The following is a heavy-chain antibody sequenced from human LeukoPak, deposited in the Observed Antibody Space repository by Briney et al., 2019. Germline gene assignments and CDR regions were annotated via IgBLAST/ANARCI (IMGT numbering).Heavy chain of an antibody. CDR1: GGSIRSSYYY. V-gene: IGHV4-39*07. Sequence: PSETLSLTCTVSGGSIRSSYYYWGWIRQPPGKGLEWIGSIYDSGSTNYNPSLKSRVTISVDTSKNQFSLKLSSVTAADTAVYYCARVSRYYDFWSGYYINWFDPWGQGTLVTVSS. CDR2: IYDSGST. CDR3: ARVSRYYDFWSGYYINWFDP. J-gene: IGHJ5*02. D-gene: IGHD3-3*01.